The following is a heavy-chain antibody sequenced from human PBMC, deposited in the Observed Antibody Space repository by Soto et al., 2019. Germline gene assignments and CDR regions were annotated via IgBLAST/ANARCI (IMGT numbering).Heavy chain of an antibody. V-gene: IGHV4-39*01. CDR2: VDYSGTA. CDR3: ARITGRHLDY. J-gene: IGHJ4*02. Sequence: TSETLSLTCTVSSGSISVTNFFWGWVRQPPGKGLEWVGNVDYSGTAHFSPSLATRVTFHVDTSKNQFSLTIYSVTAADTAVYYCARITGRHLDYWGQGILVTVSS. CDR1: SGSISVTNFF. D-gene: IGHD1-20*01.